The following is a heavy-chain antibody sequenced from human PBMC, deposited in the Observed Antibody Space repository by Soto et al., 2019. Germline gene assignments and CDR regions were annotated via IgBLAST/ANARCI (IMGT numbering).Heavy chain of an antibody. CDR1: GFTFIIYA. CDR3: AKDRVTIYYYMDV. V-gene: IGHV3-23*01. CDR2: ISGSGGST. D-gene: IGHD3-3*01. J-gene: IGHJ6*03. Sequence: GSLRLSCAASGFTFIIYAMSWVRQAPGKGLEWVSAISGSGGSTYYADSVKGRFTISRDNSKNTLYLQMNSLRAEDTAVYYCAKDRVTIYYYMDVWGKGTTVTVSS.